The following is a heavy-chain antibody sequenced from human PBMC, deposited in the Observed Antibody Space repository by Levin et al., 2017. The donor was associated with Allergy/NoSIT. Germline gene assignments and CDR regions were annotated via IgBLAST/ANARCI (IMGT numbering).Heavy chain of an antibody. J-gene: IGHJ4*02. V-gene: IGHV4-61*02. CDR1: GGSISSGSYY. Sequence: SETLSLTYKVSGGSISSGSYYWSWIRQPAAKGLEWIGRIYSSGSANYNPSLKSRVTISVDTSKNQFSLKLSSVTAADTAVYYCARAEVGSEHWGQGTLVTVSS. CDR3: ARAEVGSEH. D-gene: IGHD3-10*01. CDR2: IYSSGSA.